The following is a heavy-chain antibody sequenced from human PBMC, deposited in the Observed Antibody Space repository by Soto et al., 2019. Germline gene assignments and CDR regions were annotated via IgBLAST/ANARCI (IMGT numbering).Heavy chain of an antibody. V-gene: IGHV3-30*18. CDR2: ISYDGSNK. D-gene: IGHD3-22*01. Sequence: QVQLVESGGGVVQPGRSLRLSCAASGFTFSSYGMHWVRQAPGKGPEWVAVISYDGSNKYYADSVKGRFTISRDNSKNTLYLQMNSLRAEDTAVYYCAKEYYYDSSGYGHWFDPWGQGTLVTVSS. J-gene: IGHJ5*02. CDR3: AKEYYYDSSGYGHWFDP. CDR1: GFTFSSYG.